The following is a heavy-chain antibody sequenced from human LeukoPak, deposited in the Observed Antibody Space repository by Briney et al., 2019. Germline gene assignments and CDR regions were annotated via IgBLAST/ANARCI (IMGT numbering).Heavy chain of an antibody. V-gene: IGHV4-59*01. CDR1: GGSISSYY. D-gene: IGHD5-18*01. Sequence: SETLSLTCTVSGGSISSYYWSWIRQPPGKGLDWIGYIYYSGSTNYNPSLKSRVTISVDTSKNQFSLKLSSVTAADTAVYYCARAERGYSYGYIYYWGQGTLVTVSS. J-gene: IGHJ4*02. CDR2: IYYSGST. CDR3: ARAERGYSYGYIYY.